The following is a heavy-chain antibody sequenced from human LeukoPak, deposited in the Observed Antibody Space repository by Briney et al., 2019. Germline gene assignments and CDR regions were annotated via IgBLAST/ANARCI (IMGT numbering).Heavy chain of an antibody. D-gene: IGHD2-2*01. J-gene: IGHJ5*02. V-gene: IGHV1-69*13. Sequence: GASVKVSCKASGGTFSSYAISWVRQAPGQGLEWMGGIIPIFGTANYAQKFQGRVTITADESTSTAYMELSSLRSEDTAVYYCARSVVPTNWFDPWGQGTLVTVSS. CDR3: ARSVVPTNWFDP. CDR1: GGTFSSYA. CDR2: IIPIFGTA.